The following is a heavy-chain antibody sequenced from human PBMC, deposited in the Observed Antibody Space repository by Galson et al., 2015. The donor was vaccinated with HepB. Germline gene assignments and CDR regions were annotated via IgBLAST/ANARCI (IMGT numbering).Heavy chain of an antibody. J-gene: IGHJ1*01. D-gene: IGHD6-13*01. CDR1: GYTFTGYY. CDR2: INPNSGGT. V-gene: IGHV1-2*04. Sequence: SVKVSCKASGYTFTGYYMHWVRQAPGQGLEWMGWINPNSGGTNYAQKFQGWVTMTRDTSISTAYMELSRLRSDDTAVYYCARALHQRHSSSWYLYYFQHWGQGTLVTVSS. CDR3: ARALHQRHSSSWYLYYFQH.